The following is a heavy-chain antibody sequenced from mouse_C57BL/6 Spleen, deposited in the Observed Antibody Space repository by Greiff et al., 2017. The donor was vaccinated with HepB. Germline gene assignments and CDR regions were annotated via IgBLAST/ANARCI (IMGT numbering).Heavy chain of an antibody. D-gene: IGHD1-1*01. CDR2: INPGSGGT. CDR3: ARDYGSSYDYAMDD. V-gene: IGHV1-54*01. Sequence: VQLQQSGAELVRPGTSVKVSCKASGYAFTNYLIEWVKQRPGQGLEWIGVINPGSGGTNYNEKFKGKATLTADKSSSTAYMPLSSLTAEDAAVYFCARDYGSSYDYAMDDWGQGTSVTVSS. J-gene: IGHJ4*01. CDR1: GYAFTNYL.